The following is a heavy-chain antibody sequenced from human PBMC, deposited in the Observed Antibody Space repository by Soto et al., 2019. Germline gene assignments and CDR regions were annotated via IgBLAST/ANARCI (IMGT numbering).Heavy chain of an antibody. Sequence: GGSLRLSCAASGFSFSSYSMNWVRQAPGKGLEWVSYISSSSSTIYYADSVKGRFTISRDNAKNSLYLQMNSLRAEDTAVYYCARGPGFDYIWGSFDYWGQGTLVTVSS. V-gene: IGHV3-48*01. J-gene: IGHJ4*02. CDR1: GFSFSSYS. CDR3: ARGPGFDYIWGSFDY. D-gene: IGHD3-16*01. CDR2: ISSSSSTI.